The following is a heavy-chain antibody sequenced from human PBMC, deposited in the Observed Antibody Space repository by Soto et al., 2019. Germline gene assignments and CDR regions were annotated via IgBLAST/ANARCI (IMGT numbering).Heavy chain of an antibody. CDR2: ISAYNGNT. CDR1: GYTFTSYG. D-gene: IGHD3-3*01. Sequence: QVQLVQSGAEVKKPGASVKVSCKASGYTFTSYGISWVRQAPGQGLEWMGWISAYNGNTNYAQKLQGRVTMTTDTSTSTAYMELRSLRSYDTAVYYCARAGYKTYYDFWNGPRAPPGFDPWGQGTLVTVSS. J-gene: IGHJ5*02. CDR3: ARAGYKTYYDFWNGPRAPPGFDP. V-gene: IGHV1-18*01.